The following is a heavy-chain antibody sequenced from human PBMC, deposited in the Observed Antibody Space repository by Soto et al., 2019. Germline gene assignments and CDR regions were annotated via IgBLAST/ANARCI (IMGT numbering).Heavy chain of an antibody. Sequence: QVQLVESGGGVVQPGRSLRLSCAASGFTFSSYAMHWVRQAPGKGLEWVAVISYDGSNKYYADSVKGRFTISRDNSKNTLYLQMNSLRAEDTAVYYCARDLYGYSSSWAVAFDIWGQGTMVTVSS. J-gene: IGHJ3*02. CDR2: ISYDGSNK. D-gene: IGHD6-13*01. V-gene: IGHV3-30-3*01. CDR3: ARDLYGYSSSWAVAFDI. CDR1: GFTFSSYA.